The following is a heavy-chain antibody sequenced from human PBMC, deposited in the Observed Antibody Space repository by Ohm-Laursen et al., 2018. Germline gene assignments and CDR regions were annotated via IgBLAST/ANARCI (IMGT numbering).Heavy chain of an antibody. Sequence: PTQTLTLTCTFSGFSLTTSGVGVGWIRQPPGKALEWLALIYWDDDKRYSPSLKSRLTITKDTSKDQVVLTMTNMDPVDTATYYCAHRPTYYSAEYFQHWGQGTLVTVSS. D-gene: IGHD3-10*01. CDR1: GFSLTTSGVG. V-gene: IGHV2-5*02. J-gene: IGHJ1*01. CDR2: IYWDDDK. CDR3: AHRPTYYSAEYFQH.